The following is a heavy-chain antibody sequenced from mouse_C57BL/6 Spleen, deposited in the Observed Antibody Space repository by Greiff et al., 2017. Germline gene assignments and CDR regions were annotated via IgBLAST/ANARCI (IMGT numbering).Heavy chain of an antibody. CDR3: ARDYDGRPWFAY. CDR1: GFSLTSYG. Sequence: VQLKESGPGLVQPSQSLSITCTVSGFSLTSYGVHWVRQSPGKGLEWLGVIWSGGSTDYNAAFISRLSISKDNSKSQVFFKMNSLQADDTAIYYCARDYDGRPWFAYWGQGTLVTVSA. CDR2: IWSGGST. J-gene: IGHJ3*01. V-gene: IGHV2-2*01. D-gene: IGHD2-4*01.